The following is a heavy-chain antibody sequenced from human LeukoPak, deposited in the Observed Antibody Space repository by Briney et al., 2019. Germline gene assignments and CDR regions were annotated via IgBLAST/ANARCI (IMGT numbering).Heavy chain of an antibody. V-gene: IGHV3-23*01. CDR1: GFNSKYYA. D-gene: IGHD3-22*01. CDR3: ARGGVLKYDSSGYYYLDY. CDR2: ISGSGGVT. Sequence: GGSLRLSCAASGFNSKYYAMNWVRQAPGKGLEWVSGISGSGGVTDHADSVKGRFTISRDNAKNTLYLQMNSLRAEDTAVYYCARGGVLKYDSSGYYYLDYWGQGTLVTVSS. J-gene: IGHJ4*02.